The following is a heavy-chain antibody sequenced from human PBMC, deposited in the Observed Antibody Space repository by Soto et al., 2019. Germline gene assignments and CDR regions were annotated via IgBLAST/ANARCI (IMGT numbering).Heavy chain of an antibody. CDR3: ARVDDVAVDGEGWFDP. J-gene: IGHJ5*02. CDR1: GGSISSGGYY. D-gene: IGHD6-19*01. CDR2: IYYSGST. V-gene: IGHV4-31*03. Sequence: LSLTCTVSGGSISSGGYYWSWIRQHPGKGLEWIGYIYYSGSTYYNPSLKSRVTISVDTSKNQFSLKLSSVTAADTAVYYCARVDDVAVDGEGWFDPWGQGTLVTVSS.